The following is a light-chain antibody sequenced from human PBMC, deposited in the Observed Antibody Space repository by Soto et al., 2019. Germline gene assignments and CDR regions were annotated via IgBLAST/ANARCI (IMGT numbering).Light chain of an antibody. V-gene: IGLV1-40*01. CDR3: QSYDDSLSAFV. Sequence: QSVLKQPPSVSGAPRQRGTLSCTGSSSNIGAIYGVHWYQQLPGTAPKLLIYVNTNRPSGVPDRFSASKSGTSASLAITGLQAEDEADYYCQSYDDSLSAFVFGTGTKVTVL. CDR1: SSNIGAIYG. J-gene: IGLJ1*01. CDR2: VNT.